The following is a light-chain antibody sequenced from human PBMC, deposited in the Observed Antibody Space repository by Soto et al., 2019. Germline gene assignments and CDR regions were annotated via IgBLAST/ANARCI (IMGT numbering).Light chain of an antibody. CDR3: QQYNNWPMYT. Sequence: EIVMTQSPATLSVSPGERATLSCRASQSVSSNLAWYQQKPGQAPRLLIYGASTSATGIPARFSGSESGTEFTLTISSLQSEDFAVYYCQQYNNWPMYTFGQGTKLEIK. J-gene: IGKJ2*01. V-gene: IGKV3-15*01. CDR1: QSVSSN. CDR2: GAS.